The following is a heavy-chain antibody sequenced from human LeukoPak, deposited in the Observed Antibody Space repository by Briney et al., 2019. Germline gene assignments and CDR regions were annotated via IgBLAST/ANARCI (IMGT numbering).Heavy chain of an antibody. D-gene: IGHD4-23*01. CDR1: AGSISSGSYY. CDR3: ARERGRDYGGNSADFDY. CDR2: IYTSGST. J-gene: IGHJ4*02. Sequence: SETLSLTCTVSAGSISSGSYYWSWIRQPAGKGLEWIGRIYTSGSTNYNPSLKSRVTISVDTSKNQFSLKLTSVTAADTAVYYCARERGRDYGGNSADFDYWGQGTLVTVSS. V-gene: IGHV4-61*02.